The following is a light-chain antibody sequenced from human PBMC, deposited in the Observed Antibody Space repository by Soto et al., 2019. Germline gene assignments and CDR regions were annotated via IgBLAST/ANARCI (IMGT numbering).Light chain of an antibody. V-gene: IGLV2-18*01. CDR2: EAR. CDR3: SLYTSENTYV. Sequence: QSVLTQPASVSGSPGQSLTISCTGTSSDLAIYNYVSWYQQQPGTAPKLIIYEARNRPSGVPDRFSGSKSGNTASLTISGLQAADEADYYCSLYTSENTYVFGTGTKVTVL. J-gene: IGLJ1*01. CDR1: SSDLAIYNY.